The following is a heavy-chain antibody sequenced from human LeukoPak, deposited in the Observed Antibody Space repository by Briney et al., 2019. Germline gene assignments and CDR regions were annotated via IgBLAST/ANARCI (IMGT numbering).Heavy chain of an antibody. CDR1: GFIFDDYA. CDR2: ASWNSGSI. CDR3: AKGYSYGITYYFDF. J-gene: IGHJ4*02. D-gene: IGHD5-18*01. Sequence: PGGSLRLSCEPSGFIFDDYALHWVRQAPGQGLEWVAGASWNSGSIGYADSVKGRFTISRDNVKNSLYLQMNSLRTEDTAFYYCAKGYSYGITYYFDFWGQGTLVTVSS. V-gene: IGHV3-9*01.